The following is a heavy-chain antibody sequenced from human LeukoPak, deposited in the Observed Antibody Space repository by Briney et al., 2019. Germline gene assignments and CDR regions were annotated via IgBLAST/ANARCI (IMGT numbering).Heavy chain of an antibody. CDR3: AKEIAVAGTSALDY. J-gene: IGHJ4*02. CDR2: ISGSGGST. CDR1: GFTFSSYA. Sequence: GGSLRLSCAASGFTFSSYAMSWVRQAPGKGLEWVSAISGSGGSTYYADSVKGRFTISRDNSKNTLYLQANSLRAEDTAVYYCAKEIAVAGTSALDYWGQGTLVTVSS. V-gene: IGHV3-23*01. D-gene: IGHD6-19*01.